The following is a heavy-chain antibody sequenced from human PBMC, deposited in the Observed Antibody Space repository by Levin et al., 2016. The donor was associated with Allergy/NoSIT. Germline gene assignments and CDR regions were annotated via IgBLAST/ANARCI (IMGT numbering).Heavy chain of an antibody. J-gene: IGHJ4*02. V-gene: IGHV3-23*01. CDR1: GFTFSNYA. Sequence: GESLKISCAATGFTFSNYAMNWVRQAPGKGLEWVATVIGRGDSTYYADSVKGRFTISRDNAKNSMYLQMNSLRAEDTAVYYCAGRDGFEVVTHFDSWGQGTLVTVSS. CDR3: AGRDGFEVVTHFDS. CDR2: VIGRGDST. D-gene: IGHD3-3*01.